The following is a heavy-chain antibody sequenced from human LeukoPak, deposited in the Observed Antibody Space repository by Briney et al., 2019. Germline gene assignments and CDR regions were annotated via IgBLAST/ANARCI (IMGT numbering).Heavy chain of an antibody. CDR1: GYTFTSYG. Sequence: ASVTVSCKASGYTFTSYGISWVRQAPGQGLEWMGWISAYNGNTNYAQKLQGRVTMTTDTSTSTAYMELRSLRSDDTAVYYCAKPGSSRGIAGRRPTKYYFDYWGQGTLVTVSS. V-gene: IGHV1-18*01. D-gene: IGHD6-6*01. CDR2: ISAYNGNT. CDR3: AKPGSSRGIAGRRPTKYYFDY. J-gene: IGHJ4*02.